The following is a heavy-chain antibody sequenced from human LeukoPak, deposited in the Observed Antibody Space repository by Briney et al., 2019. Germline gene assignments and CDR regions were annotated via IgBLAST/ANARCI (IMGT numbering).Heavy chain of an antibody. CDR3: ARARASYERASTIDY. CDR2: ISAYNGNT. CDR1: GYTFTSYG. V-gene: IGHV1-18*01. D-gene: IGHD3-22*01. J-gene: IGHJ4*02. Sequence: GASVKVSCKASGYTFTSYGISWVRQAPGQGLEWMGWISAYNGNTNYAQKLQGRVTMTTDTSTSTAYMELRSLRSDDTAVYYCARARASYERASTIDYWGQGTLVTVSS.